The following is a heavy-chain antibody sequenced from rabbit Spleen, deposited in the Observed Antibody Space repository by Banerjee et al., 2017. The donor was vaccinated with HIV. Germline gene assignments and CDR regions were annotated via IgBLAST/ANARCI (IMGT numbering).Heavy chain of an antibody. D-gene: IGHD8-1*01. CDR1: GFDFNNCY. V-gene: IGHV1S7*01. Sequence: QSLEESGGGLVQPGGSLTLSCKASGFDFNNCYMTWVRQAPGKGLEWIGYIDPVFGITYYANWVNGRFSISRENAQNTVFLQMTSLTAADTATYFCARDGAGGSYFALWGQGTLVTVS. J-gene: IGHJ4*01. CDR3: ARDGAGGSYFAL. CDR2: IDPVFGIT.